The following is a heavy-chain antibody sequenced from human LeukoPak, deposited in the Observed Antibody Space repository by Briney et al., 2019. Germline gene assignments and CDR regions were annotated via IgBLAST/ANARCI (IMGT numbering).Heavy chain of an antibody. J-gene: IGHJ3*01. D-gene: IGHD4-17*01. CDR1: GFTFSSYA. CDR2: ISGSGGST. CDR3: AKTHGDYAPRRAYDV. V-gene: IGHV3-23*01. Sequence: GGSLRLSCAASGFTFSSYAMSWVRQAPGKGLEYVSAISGSGGSTYYADSVEGRFTISKDNSRNTVYLQMNRLRVEDTAIYYCAKTHGDYAPRRAYDVWGPGTMVAVSS.